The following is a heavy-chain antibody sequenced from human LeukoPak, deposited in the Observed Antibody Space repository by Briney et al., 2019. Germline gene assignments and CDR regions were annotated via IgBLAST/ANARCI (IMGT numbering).Heavy chain of an antibody. D-gene: IGHD3-10*01. Sequence: GGSLRLSCTASGFRFSDFWMHWVRQAPGKGLEWVSRIRGDWHDTTYADSVKGRFAISRDNAQNTLYLQMNSLRVEDTAVYYCASDRVLGSGSLDNWGQGTLVTVSS. CDR2: IRGDWHDT. V-gene: IGHV3-74*01. J-gene: IGHJ4*02. CDR3: ASDRVLGSGSLDN. CDR1: GFRFSDFW.